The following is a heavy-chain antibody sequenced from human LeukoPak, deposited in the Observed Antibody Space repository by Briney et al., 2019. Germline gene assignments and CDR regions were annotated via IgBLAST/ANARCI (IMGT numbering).Heavy chain of an antibody. V-gene: IGHV1-2*02. CDR3: ARDWPYYYDGSAYYNAFDI. CDR2: INPNSGGT. CDR1: GYTFTGYY. D-gene: IGHD3-22*01. Sequence: GASVKVSCKASGYTFTGYYMHWVRQAPGQGLEWVGWINPNSGGTSYAQKFQGRVTMTRDTSISTAYMELSRLRSDDTAVYYCARDWPYYYDGSAYYNAFDIWGQGTMVTVSS. J-gene: IGHJ3*02.